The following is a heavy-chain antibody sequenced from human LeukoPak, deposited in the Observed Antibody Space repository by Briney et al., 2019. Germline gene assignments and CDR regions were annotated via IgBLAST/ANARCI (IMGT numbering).Heavy chain of an antibody. Sequence: ASVKVSCKASGYTFTSYGISWVRQAPGQGLEWMGWIGAYNGNTNYAQKLQGRVTMTTDTSASTAYMELRSLRSDDTAVYYCATHQYYYDSSGYYGPEYFDYWGQGTLVTVSS. J-gene: IGHJ4*02. CDR2: IGAYNGNT. V-gene: IGHV1-18*01. CDR1: GYTFTSYG. CDR3: ATHQYYYDSSGYYGPEYFDY. D-gene: IGHD3-22*01.